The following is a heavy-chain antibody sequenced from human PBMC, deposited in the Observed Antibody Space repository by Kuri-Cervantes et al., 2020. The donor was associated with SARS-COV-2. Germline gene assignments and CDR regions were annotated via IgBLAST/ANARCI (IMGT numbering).Heavy chain of an antibody. CDR2: ISSSDSTT. D-gene: IGHD6-13*01. CDR3: SRDQVSAAGTANY. V-gene: IGHV3-11*01. J-gene: IGHJ4*02. Sequence: GGSLRLSCVASGFTFRDYYMSWIRQAPGKGLEWISYISSSDSTTYYADSVKGRFTISRDNAKRTLFLQMNSLRVDDTDVYYCSRDQVSAAGTANYWGQGALVTVSS. CDR1: GFTFRDYY.